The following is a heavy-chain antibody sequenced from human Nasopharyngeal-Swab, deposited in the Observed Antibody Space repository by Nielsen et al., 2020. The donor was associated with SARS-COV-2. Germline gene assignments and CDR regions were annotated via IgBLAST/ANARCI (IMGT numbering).Heavy chain of an antibody. CDR2: VYYSGST. CDR1: GYSISSSNW. CDR3: ARSFGGSPSTWFDP. J-gene: IGHJ5*02. Sequence: SETLSLTCVVSGYSISSSNWWAWIRQTPGKGLVWIGLVYYSGSTTYNPSLKNRVTMSVDTSKNQFSLKMTSVTAADTAVYYCARSFGGSPSTWFDPWGQGTLVTVSS. V-gene: IGHV4-28*01. D-gene: IGHD2-15*01.